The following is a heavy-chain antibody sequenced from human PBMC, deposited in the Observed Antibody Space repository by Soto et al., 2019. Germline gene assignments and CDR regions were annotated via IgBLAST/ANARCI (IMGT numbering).Heavy chain of an antibody. D-gene: IGHD1-7*01. J-gene: IGHJ1*01. Sequence: SETLSLTCTVSGGSISSYYWSWIRQPPGKGLEWIGYIYYSGSTNYNPSLKSRVTMSMDTSRNQFSLNLQSATAADTALYYCARESGENWTYEAHWGQGTLVTVSS. CDR2: IYYSGST. CDR1: GGSISSYY. V-gene: IGHV4-59*12. CDR3: ARESGENWTYEAH.